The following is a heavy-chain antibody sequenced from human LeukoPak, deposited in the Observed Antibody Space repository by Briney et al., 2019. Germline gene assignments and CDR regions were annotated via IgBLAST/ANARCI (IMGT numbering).Heavy chain of an antibody. CDR3: ARDPLNGALDI. CDR1: GFSFSGSW. V-gene: IGHV3-7*01. CDR2: MNPDGSAI. J-gene: IGHJ3*02. Sequence: GGSLRLSCTASGFSFSGSWMSWVRQLPGKGLEWLVDMNPDGSAIVYVDSVKGRFTVSRNNAKNSLYLQMDGLRAEDTAVYYCARDPLNGALDIWGQGTLVTVSS.